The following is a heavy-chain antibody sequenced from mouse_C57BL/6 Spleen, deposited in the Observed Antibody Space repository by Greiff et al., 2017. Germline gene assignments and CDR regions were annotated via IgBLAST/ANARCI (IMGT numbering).Heavy chain of an antibody. J-gene: IGHJ1*03. V-gene: IGHV1-82*01. Sequence: QVQLKESGPELVKPGASVKISCKASGYAFSSSWMNWVKQRPGKGLEWIGRIYPGDGDTNYNGKFKGKATLTADKSSSTAYMQLSSLTSEDSAVYFWASPYGNYPDWYFEVWGTGTTVTVSS. D-gene: IGHD2-10*02. CDR2: IYPGDGDT. CDR1: GYAFSSSW. CDR3: ASPYGNYPDWYFEV.